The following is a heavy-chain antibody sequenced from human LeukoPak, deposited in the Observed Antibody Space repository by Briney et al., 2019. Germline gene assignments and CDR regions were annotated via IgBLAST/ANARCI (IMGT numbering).Heavy chain of an antibody. V-gene: IGHV3-7*03. CDR1: GFTFSSYW. CDR3: AKSLISYGYYFDY. D-gene: IGHD5-24*01. CDR2: IKQDGSEK. J-gene: IGHJ4*02. Sequence: GGSLRLSCAASGFTFSSYWMSWVRQAPGKGLEWVANIKQDGSEKYYVDSVKGRFTISRDNSKNTLYLQMNSLRAEDTAIYYCAKSLISYGYYFDYWSQGTLVTVSS.